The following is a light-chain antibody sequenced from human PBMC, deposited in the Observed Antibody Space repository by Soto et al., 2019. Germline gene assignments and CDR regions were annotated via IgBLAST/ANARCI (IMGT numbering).Light chain of an antibody. Sequence: DIQMTQSPSSLSASVGDRVTITCRASQRIGTYLNWYLQKPGKAPQLLIFAATSLQSGVSPRFSGSGSGTDFALTISSLQPEDLATYYCQQGNSFPFTFGPGTTVDF. J-gene: IGKJ3*01. CDR3: QQGNSFPFT. V-gene: IGKV1-39*01. CDR2: AAT. CDR1: QRIGTY.